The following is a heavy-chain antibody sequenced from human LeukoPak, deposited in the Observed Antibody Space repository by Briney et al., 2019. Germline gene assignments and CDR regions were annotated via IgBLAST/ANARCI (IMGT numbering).Heavy chain of an antibody. V-gene: IGHV3-30-3*01. J-gene: IGHJ4*02. D-gene: IGHD1-7*01. CDR3: ARDYWWNYDY. Sequence: GGSLRLSCAASGFTFSSYAIHWVRQAPGKGLEWVAVISKDGSDKYYPGSVRGRFTISRDNSKNTIYLQMDSLRAEDTAIYYCARDYWWNYDYWGQGTLVTVSS. CDR1: GFTFSSYA. CDR2: ISKDGSDK.